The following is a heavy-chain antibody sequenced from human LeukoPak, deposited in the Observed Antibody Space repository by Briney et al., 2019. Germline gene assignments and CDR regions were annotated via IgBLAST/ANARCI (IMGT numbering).Heavy chain of an antibody. V-gene: IGHV3-48*03. CDR1: GFTFSSYE. CDR2: ISSSGSTI. D-gene: IGHD6-19*01. Sequence: GGSLRLSCAASGFTFSSYEMNWVRQAQGKGLEWVSYISSSGSTIYYADSVKGRFTISRDNAKNTLYLQLSSLRAEDTAVYYCARRSAVAGTLDYWGQGTLVTVSS. CDR3: ARRSAVAGTLDY. J-gene: IGHJ4*02.